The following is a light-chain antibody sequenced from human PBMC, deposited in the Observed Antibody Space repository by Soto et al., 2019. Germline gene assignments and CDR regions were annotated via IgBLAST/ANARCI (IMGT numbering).Light chain of an antibody. CDR2: KAS. CDR1: QSISSW. Sequence: DLQMTQSPSTLSASVGDRVTITCRASQSISSWLAWYQQKPGKAPKLLIYKASSLESGVPSRFSGSGSGTEFTLTLSSLQPDDLATYYCQQYNSFPTFGQGTKVEIK. J-gene: IGKJ1*01. V-gene: IGKV1-5*03. CDR3: QQYNSFPT.